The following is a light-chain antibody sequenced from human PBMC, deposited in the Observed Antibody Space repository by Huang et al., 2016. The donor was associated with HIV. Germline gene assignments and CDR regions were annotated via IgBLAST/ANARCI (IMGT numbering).Light chain of an antibody. J-gene: IGKJ1*01. CDR1: QSDSSSY. Sequence: EIVLTQSPGTLSLSPGERATLSCRASQSDSSSYFAWYQQKPGRAPRLLIYGASSRATGIPDMFSGTGSGTDFTLTISRLEPEDFAVYYCHHYGRSGTFGQGTKVEIK. CDR3: HHYGRSGT. CDR2: GAS. V-gene: IGKV3-20*01.